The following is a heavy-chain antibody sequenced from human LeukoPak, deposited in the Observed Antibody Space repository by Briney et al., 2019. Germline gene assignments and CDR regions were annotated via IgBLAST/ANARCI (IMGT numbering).Heavy chain of an antibody. V-gene: IGHV4-38-2*01. J-gene: IGHJ6*04. CDR1: GYSISRGYY. CDR3: ASYYASGVSAYNYYGMDD. Sequence: PSETLSLTCAVSGYSISRGYYWGWIRQPPGKGLEWIGSMSHNRGTYYNPSLKSRVTISMDTSKNQFSLRLSSVTAADTAVYYCASYYASGVSAYNYYGMDDWGKGTTVTVSS. D-gene: IGHD3-10*01. CDR2: MSHNRGT.